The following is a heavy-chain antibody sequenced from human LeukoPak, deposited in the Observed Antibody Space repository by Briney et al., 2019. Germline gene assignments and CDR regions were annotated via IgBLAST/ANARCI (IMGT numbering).Heavy chain of an antibody. J-gene: IGHJ4*02. CDR2: IYYSGST. CDR1: GGSISSYY. Sequence: SETLSLTCTVSGGSISSYYWSWIRQPPGKGLEWIGCIYYSGSTNYNPSLKSRVTISVDTSKNQFSLKLSSVTAADTAVYYCARDVRGDYFDYWGQGTLVTVSS. CDR3: ARDVRGDYFDY. D-gene: IGHD3-10*02. V-gene: IGHV4-59*01.